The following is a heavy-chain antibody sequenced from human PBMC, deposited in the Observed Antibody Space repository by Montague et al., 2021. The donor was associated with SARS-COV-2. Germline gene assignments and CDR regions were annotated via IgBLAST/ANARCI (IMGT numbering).Heavy chain of an antibody. CDR2: ISYDEGNK. D-gene: IGHD3-22*01. J-gene: IGHJ5*02. Sequence: SLRLSCAASGFTFSSYAMHWVRQAPGKGLEWVAVISYDEGNKYYADSVKGRFTISRDNSKNTLYLQMNSLRAEDTAVYYCARDRRYYDSSVYPGVAYNWFDPWGQGTLVTVSS. V-gene: IGHV3-30-3*01. CDR3: ARDRRYYDSSVYPGVAYNWFDP. CDR1: GFTFSSYA.